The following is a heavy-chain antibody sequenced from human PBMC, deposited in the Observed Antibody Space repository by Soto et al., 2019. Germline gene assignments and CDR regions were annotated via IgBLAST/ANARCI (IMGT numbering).Heavy chain of an antibody. Sequence: ASVKVSCKASGYTFTRYTMNWVRQAPGQRLEWMGWINAGNGNTKYSQKFQGRVTITRDTSASTAYMELSSLRSEDTAVYYCARGADCSSTSCYTLDYWGQGTLVTVSS. CDR3: ARGADCSSTSCYTLDY. D-gene: IGHD2-2*02. CDR1: GYTFTRYT. CDR2: INAGNGNT. J-gene: IGHJ4*02. V-gene: IGHV1-3*01.